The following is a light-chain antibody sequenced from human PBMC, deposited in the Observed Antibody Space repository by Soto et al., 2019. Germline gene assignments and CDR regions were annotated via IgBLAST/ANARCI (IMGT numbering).Light chain of an antibody. CDR1: QDISTW. CDR2: DAS. J-gene: IGKJ3*01. Sequence: DIPMTQSPSTLSASVGDRVTITCRASQDISTWLAWYQQRPGKAPHLLIYDASRLQSGVPSRFSGSGSGTEFTLAVSSLQSDDFATYYCQHRVFGPGTKVEIK. V-gene: IGKV1-5*01. CDR3: QHRV.